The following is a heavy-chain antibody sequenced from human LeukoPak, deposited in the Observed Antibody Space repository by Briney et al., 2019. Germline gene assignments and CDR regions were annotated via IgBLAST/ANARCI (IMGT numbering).Heavy chain of an antibody. V-gene: IGHV1-18*01. CDR2: ISAYNGNT. CDR1: GGTFSSYA. D-gene: IGHD3-10*01. Sequence: GASVKVSCKASGGTFSSYAISWVRQAPGQGLEWMGWISAYNGNTNYAQKLQGRVTMTTDTSTSTAYMELRSLRSDDTAVYYCARVFGGGVRGSSLNYWGQGTLVTVSS. J-gene: IGHJ4*02. CDR3: ARVFGGGVRGSSLNY.